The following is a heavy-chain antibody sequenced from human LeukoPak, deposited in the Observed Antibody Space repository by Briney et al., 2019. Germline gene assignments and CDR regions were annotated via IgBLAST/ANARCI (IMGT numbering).Heavy chain of an antibody. CDR2: IKYDGSDK. Sequence: GGSLRLSCAASGFTFSSYAMSWVRQAPGKGLEWVANIKYDGSDKYYVDSVKGRFTISRDNTKNSLYLQVNSLRAEDTAVYYCASDWGDGDRFDFWGQGTLVTVSS. D-gene: IGHD4-17*01. CDR1: GFTFSSYA. J-gene: IGHJ4*02. CDR3: ASDWGDGDRFDF. V-gene: IGHV3-7*01.